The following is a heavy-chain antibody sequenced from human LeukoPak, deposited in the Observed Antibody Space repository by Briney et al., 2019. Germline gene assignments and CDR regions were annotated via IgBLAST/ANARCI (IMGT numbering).Heavy chain of an antibody. CDR3: AKDHGYDFWSGYYWDY. Sequence: GGSLRLSCAASGFTFSSYGMHWVRQAPGKGLEWVAFIRYDGSNKYYADSVKGRFTISRDNSKNTLYLQMNSLRAEDTAVYYCAKDHGYDFWSGYYWDYWGQGTLVTVSS. CDR2: IRYDGSNK. V-gene: IGHV3-30*02. J-gene: IGHJ4*02. D-gene: IGHD3-3*01. CDR1: GFTFSSYG.